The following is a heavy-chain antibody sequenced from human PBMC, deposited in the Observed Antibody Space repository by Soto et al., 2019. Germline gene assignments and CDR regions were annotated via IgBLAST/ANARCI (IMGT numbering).Heavy chain of an antibody. D-gene: IGHD3-10*01. V-gene: IGHV4-38-2*01. Sequence: SETLSLTCAVSGYSISGGYYWGWIRQPPGKGLEWIGSIYHSGSTYYNPSLKSRVTISVDTSKNQFSLKLSSVTAADTAVYYCARTLVRGVMDVWGQGTTVTVSS. J-gene: IGHJ6*02. CDR2: IYHSGST. CDR3: ARTLVRGVMDV. CDR1: GYSISGGYY.